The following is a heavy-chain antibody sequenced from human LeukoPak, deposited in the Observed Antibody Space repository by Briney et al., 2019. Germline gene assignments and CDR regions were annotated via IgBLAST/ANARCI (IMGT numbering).Heavy chain of an antibody. V-gene: IGHV4-30-4*01. D-gene: IGHD3-22*01. Sequence: SETLSLTCTVSGGSISSGDYYWSWIRQPPGKGLEWIGYIYYGGSTYYNPSLKSRVTISVDTSKNQFSLKLSSVTAADTAVYYCARAVSSYYDSSGFWAQGYYGMDVWGQGTTVTVSS. J-gene: IGHJ6*02. CDR2: IYYGGST. CDR3: ARAVSSYYDSSGFWAQGYYGMDV. CDR1: GGSISSGDYY.